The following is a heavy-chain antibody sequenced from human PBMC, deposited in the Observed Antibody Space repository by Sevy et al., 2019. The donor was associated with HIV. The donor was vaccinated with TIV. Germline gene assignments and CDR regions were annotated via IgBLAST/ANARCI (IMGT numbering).Heavy chain of an antibody. Sequence: SETLSLTCTVSGGSISSYYWSWIRQPAGKGLEWIGRIYTSGSGNYNPTLKSRVTMSVDTSKNQFSLKLSSVTAADTAVYYCARGKHFWSANPAFDIWGQGTMVTVSS. V-gene: IGHV4-4*07. CDR2: IYTSGSG. CDR1: GGSISSYY. J-gene: IGHJ3*02. D-gene: IGHD3-3*02. CDR3: ARGKHFWSANPAFDI.